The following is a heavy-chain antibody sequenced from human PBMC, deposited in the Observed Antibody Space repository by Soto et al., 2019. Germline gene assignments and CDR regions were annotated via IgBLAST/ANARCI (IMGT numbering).Heavy chain of an antibody. V-gene: IGHV3-15*01. Sequence: PGGALRLSCATARFIFSNAWMNWVRQAPGRGLEWVGRIKSLTDVGATDYAAPVKGRFTITRDDSKDTLYLHMNNLKTEDTAMYFCNADLPDNWFDPWGQGTLVTASS. CDR1: RFIFSNAW. CDR3: NADLPDNWFDP. CDR2: IKSLTDVGAT. J-gene: IGHJ5*02. D-gene: IGHD3-22*01.